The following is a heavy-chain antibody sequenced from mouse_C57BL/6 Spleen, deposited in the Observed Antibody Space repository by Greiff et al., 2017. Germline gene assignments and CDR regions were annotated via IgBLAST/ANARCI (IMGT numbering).Heavy chain of an antibody. V-gene: IGHV1-55*01. D-gene: IGHD2-5*01. J-gene: IGHJ4*01. Sequence: QVQLQQPGAELVKPGASVKMSCKASGYTFTSYWITWVKQRPGQGLEWIGDIYPGSGSTNYNEKFKSKATLTVDTSSSTAYMQLSSLTSEDSAVYYCARSRDSNHYAMDYWGQGTSVTVSS. CDR1: GYTFTSYW. CDR3: ARSRDSNHYAMDY. CDR2: IYPGSGST.